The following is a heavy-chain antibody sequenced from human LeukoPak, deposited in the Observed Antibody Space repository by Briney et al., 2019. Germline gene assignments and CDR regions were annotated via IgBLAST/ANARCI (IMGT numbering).Heavy chain of an antibody. V-gene: IGHV3-23*01. CDR2: ISGGGGRT. CDR1: GFTFSNYA. CDR3: AKYCSGDCSRRTFDC. D-gene: IGHD2-21*02. J-gene: IGHJ4*02. Sequence: QPGGSLRLSCAASGFTFSNYALSWVRQAPGKGLEWVSTISGGGGRTFYADSVKGRFTVSRDNSKNTLYLQMSSLRAEDTAIYYCAKYCSGDCSRRTFDCWGQGTLVTVSS.